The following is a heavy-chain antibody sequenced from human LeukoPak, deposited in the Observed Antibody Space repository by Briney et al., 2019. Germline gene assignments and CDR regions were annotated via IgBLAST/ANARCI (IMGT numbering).Heavy chain of an antibody. CDR2: ISGSGGST. J-gene: IGHJ4*02. D-gene: IGHD6-13*01. Sequence: GGSLRLSCAASGFTFSSYAMSWVRQAPGKGLEWVSAISGSGGSTYYADSVKGRFTISRDNSKNTLYLQMNSLRAEDTAVYYCARDSGQQLDYYFDYWGQGTLVTVSS. V-gene: IGHV3-23*01. CDR3: ARDSGQQLDYYFDY. CDR1: GFTFSSYA.